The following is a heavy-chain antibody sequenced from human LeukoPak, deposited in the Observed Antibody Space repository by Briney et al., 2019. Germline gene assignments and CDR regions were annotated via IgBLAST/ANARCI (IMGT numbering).Heavy chain of an antibody. Sequence: SETLSLTCTVSGGTISSYYWSWIRQPPGKGLEWIGCIYHSGNTNYNPSLKSRVTIALDTSKNQFSLRLSSVSAADTAMYYCARETPESLFDYWGQGIQVTVSS. CDR3: ARETPESLFDY. D-gene: IGHD1-14*01. CDR1: GGTISSYY. V-gene: IGHV4-59*13. CDR2: IYHSGNT. J-gene: IGHJ4*02.